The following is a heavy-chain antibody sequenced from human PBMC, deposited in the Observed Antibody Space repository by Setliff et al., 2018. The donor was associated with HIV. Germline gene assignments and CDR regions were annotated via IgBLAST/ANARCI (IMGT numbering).Heavy chain of an antibody. Sequence: GGSLRLSCAASGFTFSSYAMNWVRQTPGKGLEWVSSSSGSGGNTYYADSVKGRFTISRDNSKNTLYLQVNSLRAADTAVYYCARYVFGDVNWFDPWGQGTLVTVSS. V-gene: IGHV3-23*01. CDR2: SSGSGGNT. J-gene: IGHJ5*02. CDR3: ARYVFGDVNWFDP. D-gene: IGHD3-3*01. CDR1: GFTFSSYA.